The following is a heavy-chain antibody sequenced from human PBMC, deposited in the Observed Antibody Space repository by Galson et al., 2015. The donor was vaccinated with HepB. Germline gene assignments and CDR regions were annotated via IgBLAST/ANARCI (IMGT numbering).Heavy chain of an antibody. CDR2: IDWDDDK. Sequence: PALVKPTHTLTLTCTFSVFSLSTSGMRVSWIRQPPGKALEWLARIDWDDDKFYSTSLKTRLTISKDTSKNQVVLTMTNMDPVDTATYYCARSGSGRLIDYWGQGTLVTVSS. CDR1: VFSLSTSGMR. J-gene: IGHJ4*02. V-gene: IGHV2-70*04. D-gene: IGHD3-10*01. CDR3: ARSGSGRLIDY.